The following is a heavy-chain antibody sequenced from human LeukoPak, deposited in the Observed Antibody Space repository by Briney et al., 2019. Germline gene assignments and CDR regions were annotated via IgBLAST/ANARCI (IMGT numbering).Heavy chain of an antibody. J-gene: IGHJ3*02. D-gene: IGHD3-10*01. CDR3: VHYGSGSYAAFDI. CDR2: INPNSGGS. CDR1: GYTFTGYY. Sequence: ASVKVSCKASGYTFTGYYMHWVRQAPGQGLEWMGWINPNSGGSNHAQKFQCRVTMTRDTSISTAYMELSRPRSDDTAVYYCVHYGSGSYAAFDIWGQGTMVTVSS. V-gene: IGHV1-2*02.